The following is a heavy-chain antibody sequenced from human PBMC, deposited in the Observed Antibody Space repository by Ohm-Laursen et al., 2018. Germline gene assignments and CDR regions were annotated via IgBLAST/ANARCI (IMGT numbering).Heavy chain of an antibody. Sequence: SLRLSCAASGFTFSTYAMSWVRQTPGKGLEWVSGISGNGGSSYHADSAKGRFTISRDNSKNTLYLQMSSLRAEDTAVYYCAAVLIRAFDIWGQGTLVTVSS. CDR1: GFTFSTYA. CDR2: ISGNGGSS. V-gene: IGHV3-23*01. D-gene: IGHD3-22*01. J-gene: IGHJ3*02. CDR3: AAVLIRAFDI.